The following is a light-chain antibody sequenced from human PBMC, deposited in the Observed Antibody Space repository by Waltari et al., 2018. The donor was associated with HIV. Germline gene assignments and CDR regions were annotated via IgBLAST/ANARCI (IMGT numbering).Light chain of an antibody. CDR2: LNHDGIH. V-gene: IGLV4-69*01. CDR1: SGHFTYA. J-gene: IGLJ2*01. CDR3: QTWATGVRGV. Sequence: QVVLTQSPSASASLVASVTLTCTLSSGHFTYAIAWHQQQPDKGPRFLMSLNHDGIHTKGDGIPDRFSGSSSGAERFLTISSLQSEDEADYFCQTWATGVRGVFGGGTKLTVL.